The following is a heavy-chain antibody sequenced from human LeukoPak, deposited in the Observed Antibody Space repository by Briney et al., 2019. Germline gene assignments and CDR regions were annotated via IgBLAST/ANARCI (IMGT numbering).Heavy chain of an antibody. CDR2: ISGSGGST. Sequence: GGSLRLSCAASGFTLSSYAMSWVRQAPGKGLEWVSAISGSGGSTYYADSVKGRFTISRDNSKNSLYLQINSLRAEDTAVYYCSTSRFCSSTSCLFPFDNWGQGTLVTVSS. D-gene: IGHD2-2*01. CDR3: STSRFCSSTSCLFPFDN. V-gene: IGHV3-23*01. CDR1: GFTLSSYA. J-gene: IGHJ4*02.